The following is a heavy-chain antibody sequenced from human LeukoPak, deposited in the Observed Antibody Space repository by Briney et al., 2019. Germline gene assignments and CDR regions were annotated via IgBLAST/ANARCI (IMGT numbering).Heavy chain of an antibody. V-gene: IGHV3-7*01. D-gene: IGHD6-13*01. CDR1: GFTFGTYW. CDR2: IKQDGNKK. J-gene: IGHJ4*02. Sequence: GGSLRLSCAASGFTFGTYWMSWVSQAPGKGLEWVANIKQDGNKKYYADSVKGRFTISRDNAKNTLYLQMNSLRAGDTAVYYCAKEYSSWYFDYWGQGTLATVSS. CDR3: AKEYSSWYFDY.